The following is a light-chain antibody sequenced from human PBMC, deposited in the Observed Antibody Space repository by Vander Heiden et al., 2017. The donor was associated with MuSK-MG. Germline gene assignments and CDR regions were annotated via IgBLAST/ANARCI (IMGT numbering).Light chain of an antibody. CDR2: SAS. Sequence: DLHLTQSPSSLSASVGDRVTITCRASQTIFNYLNWYQQSPGKAPKLLIYSASTLQSGTPPRFSGSGSGTDFTLVISSLQPEDFATYYCQQGYTTPLTFGGGTKIETK. V-gene: IGKV1-39*01. CDR1: QTIFNY. CDR3: QQGYTTPLT. J-gene: IGKJ4*01.